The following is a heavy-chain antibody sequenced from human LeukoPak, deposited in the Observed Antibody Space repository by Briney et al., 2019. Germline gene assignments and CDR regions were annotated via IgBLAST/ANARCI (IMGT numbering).Heavy chain of an antibody. CDR2: ISYDGSNK. CDR1: GFTFSSYA. CDR3: AREGDSSSCDY. V-gene: IGHV3-30-3*01. J-gene: IGHJ4*02. Sequence: GGSLRLSCAASGFTFSSYAMHWVRQAPGKGLEWVAVISYDGSNKYCADSVKGRFTISRDNSKNTLYLQMNSLRAEDTAVYYCAREGDSSSCDYWGQGTLVTVSS. D-gene: IGHD6-13*01.